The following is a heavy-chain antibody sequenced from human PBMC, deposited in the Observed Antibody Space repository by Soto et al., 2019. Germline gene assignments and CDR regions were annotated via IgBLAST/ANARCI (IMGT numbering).Heavy chain of an antibody. CDR1: GFTFDDYA. Sequence: GGSLRLSCAASGFTFDDYAMHWVRQAPGKGLEWVSGISWNSGSIGYADSVKGRFTISRDNAKNSLYLQMNSLRAEDTALYYCAKDLGYCSGGSCYQFDYWGQGTLVTVSS. CDR2: ISWNSGSI. V-gene: IGHV3-9*01. D-gene: IGHD2-15*01. J-gene: IGHJ4*02. CDR3: AKDLGYCSGGSCYQFDY.